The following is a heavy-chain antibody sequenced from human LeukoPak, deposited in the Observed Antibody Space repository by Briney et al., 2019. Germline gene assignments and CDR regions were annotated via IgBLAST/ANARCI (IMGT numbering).Heavy chain of an antibody. D-gene: IGHD2-2*01. Sequence: SETLSLTCAVYGGSFSGYYWSWIRQPPGKGLEWIGEINHSGSTNYNPSLKSRVTISVDTSKNQFSLKLSSVTAADTAVYYCARVVLNCSSTSCYLGFDPWGQGTLVTVSS. CDR1: GGSFSGYY. CDR3: ARVVLNCSSTSCYLGFDP. J-gene: IGHJ5*02. V-gene: IGHV4-34*01. CDR2: INHSGST.